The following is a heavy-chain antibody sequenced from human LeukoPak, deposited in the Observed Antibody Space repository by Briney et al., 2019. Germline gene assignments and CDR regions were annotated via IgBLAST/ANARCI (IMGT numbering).Heavy chain of an antibody. CDR3: ARGVLRGYFDY. D-gene: IGHD2/OR15-2a*01. V-gene: IGHV4-39*07. CDR2: IYYSGST. CDR1: GGSISSSSYY. J-gene: IGHJ4*02. Sequence: SETLSLTCTVSGGSISSSSYYWGWIRQPPGKGLEWIGSIYYSGSTYYNPSLKSRVTISVDTSKNQFSLKLSSVTAADTAVYYCARGVLRGYFDYWGQGTLVTVSS.